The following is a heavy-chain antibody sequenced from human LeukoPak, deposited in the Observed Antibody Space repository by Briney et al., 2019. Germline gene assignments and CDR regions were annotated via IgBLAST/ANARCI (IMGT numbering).Heavy chain of an antibody. CDR3: AAVIGSGGDPGLYDY. Sequence: SGKVSCKASGVTFTSSAMQWVRQARGQRLEWIGWIVVGSGNTNYAQKFQERVTITRDMSTSTAYMELSSLRSEDTAVYYCAAVIGSGGDPGLYDYCGQGTLVTVSS. D-gene: IGHD2-15*01. V-gene: IGHV1-58*02. J-gene: IGHJ4*02. CDR1: GVTFTSSA. CDR2: IVVGSGNT.